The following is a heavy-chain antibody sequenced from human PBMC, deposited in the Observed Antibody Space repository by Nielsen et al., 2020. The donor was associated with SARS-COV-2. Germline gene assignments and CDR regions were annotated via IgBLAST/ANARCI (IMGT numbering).Heavy chain of an antibody. D-gene: IGHD6-19*01. Sequence: GGSLRLSCAASGFTFSRYWMHWVRQAPGKGLVWVSRINSDGSSTSYADSVKGRFTISRDNAKNTLYLQMNSLRAEDTAVYYCARDRGGSGWYSGLDYWGQGTLVTVSS. V-gene: IGHV3-74*01. CDR3: ARDRGGSGWYSGLDY. CDR1: GFTFSRYW. CDR2: INSDGSST. J-gene: IGHJ4*02.